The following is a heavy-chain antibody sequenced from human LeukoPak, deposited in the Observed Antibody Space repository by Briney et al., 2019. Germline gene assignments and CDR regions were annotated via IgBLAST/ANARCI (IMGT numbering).Heavy chain of an antibody. V-gene: IGHV4-34*01. J-gene: IGHJ5*02. CDR2: INHSGST. Sequence: PSETLSLTCAVYGGSFSGYYWSWIRQPPGKGLEWIGEINHSGSTNYNPSLKSRVTISVDTSKNQFSLKLSSVTAADTAVYYCARAPSRLGYCSGCSCYSDGHWFDPWGQGTLVTVSS. D-gene: IGHD2-15*01. CDR3: ARAPSRLGYCSGCSCYSDGHWFDP. CDR1: GGSFSGYY.